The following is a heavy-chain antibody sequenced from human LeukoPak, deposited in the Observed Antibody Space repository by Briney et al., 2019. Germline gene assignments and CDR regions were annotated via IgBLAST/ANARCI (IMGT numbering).Heavy chain of an antibody. CDR3: ARANFLYCSSSTCLFDY. Sequence: ASVKVSCKASGYTFTDYYMHWVRQAPGQGFEWMGWINPNDGDTNYAQKFQGRVTMTRDTSISTVHMEVSRLRSDDTAVYYCARANFLYCSSSTCLFDYWGQGTLVTVSS. V-gene: IGHV1-2*02. CDR2: INPNDGDT. D-gene: IGHD2-2*01. CDR1: GYTFTDYY. J-gene: IGHJ4*02.